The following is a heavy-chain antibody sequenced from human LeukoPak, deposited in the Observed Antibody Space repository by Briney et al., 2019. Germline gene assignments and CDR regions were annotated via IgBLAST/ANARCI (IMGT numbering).Heavy chain of an antibody. D-gene: IGHD3-22*01. J-gene: IGHJ4*02. CDR1: GFTVSSNY. CDR3: ARSDSSGYYPNY. V-gene: IGHV3-66*02. Sequence: GGSLRLSSAASGFTVSSNYMSWVRQAPGKGLEWVSVIYSGGSTYYADSVKGRFTISRDNSKNTLYLQMNSLRAEDTAVYYCARSDSSGYYPNYWGQGTLVTVSS. CDR2: IYSGGST.